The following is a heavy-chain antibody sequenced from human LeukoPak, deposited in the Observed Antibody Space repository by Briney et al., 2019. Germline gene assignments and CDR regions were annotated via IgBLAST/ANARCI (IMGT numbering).Heavy chain of an antibody. Sequence: GASVKVSCKPSGYTFTSYYMHWVRQAPGQGLEWMGIINPSGGSTSYAQKFQGRVTMTRDTSTSTVYMELSSLRSEDTAVYYCARVPRYYYDSSGYYFDYWGQGTLVTVSS. D-gene: IGHD3-22*01. CDR3: ARVPRYYYDSSGYYFDY. J-gene: IGHJ4*02. V-gene: IGHV1-46*01. CDR1: GYTFTSYY. CDR2: INPSGGST.